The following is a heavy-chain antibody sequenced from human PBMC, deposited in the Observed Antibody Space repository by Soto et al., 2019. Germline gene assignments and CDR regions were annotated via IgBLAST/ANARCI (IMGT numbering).Heavy chain of an antibody. Sequence: QVQLVESGGGVVQPGRSLRLSCVVSGFTFSTYGMHWVRQAPGKGLEWVAVISYDGSNKYYGDSVKGRFTISRDNSKNTLYVQMNSLRAEDTAVYYCAKDQSVLQFDSSGYYSYFYGMDVWGQGTTVTVSS. CDR2: ISYDGSNK. CDR1: GFTFSTYG. CDR3: AKDQSVLQFDSSGYYSYFYGMDV. V-gene: IGHV3-30*18. D-gene: IGHD3-22*01. J-gene: IGHJ6*02.